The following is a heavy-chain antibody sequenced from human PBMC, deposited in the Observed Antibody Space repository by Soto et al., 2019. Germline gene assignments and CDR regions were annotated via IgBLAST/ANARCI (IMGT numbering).Heavy chain of an antibody. V-gene: IGHV3-13*04. D-gene: IGHD3-10*01. CDR1: GFTFSSYD. CDR2: IGTAGDT. J-gene: IGHJ2*01. Sequence: GGSLRLSCAASGFTFSSYDMHWVRQATGKGLEWVSAIGTAGDTYYPGSVKGRFTISRENAKNSLYLQMNSLRAGDTAVYYCARGKTYYYGSGPLGYIDLWGRGPLVTVSS. CDR3: ARGKTYYYGSGPLGYIDL.